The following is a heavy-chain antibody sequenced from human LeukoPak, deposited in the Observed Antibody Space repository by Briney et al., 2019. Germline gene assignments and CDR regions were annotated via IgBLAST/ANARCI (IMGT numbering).Heavy chain of an antibody. CDR2: INHSGST. Sequence: GSLRLSCVASGFTFSSHAMSWVRQPPGKGLEWIGEINHSGSTNYNPPLKSRVTISVDTSKNQFSLKLSSVTAADTAVYYCARFFTARPFDYWGQGTLVTVSS. J-gene: IGHJ4*02. D-gene: IGHD5-18*01. CDR3: ARFFTARPFDY. V-gene: IGHV4-34*01. CDR1: GFTFSSHA.